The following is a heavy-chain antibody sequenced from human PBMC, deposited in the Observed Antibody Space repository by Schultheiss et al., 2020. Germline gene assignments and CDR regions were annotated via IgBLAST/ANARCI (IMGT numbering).Heavy chain of an antibody. CDR2: ISTDGSRT. CDR3: AKDRRIAAAGNYGMDV. CDR1: GFTFINYR. D-gene: IGHD6-13*01. Sequence: GGSLRLSCAASGFTFINYRMNWVRQAPGKGLVWVSGISTDGSRTDYADSVKGRFTISRDNSKNTLYLQMNSLRAEDTAVYYCAKDRRIAAAGNYGMDVWGQGTTVTVS. V-gene: IGHV3-23*01. J-gene: IGHJ6*02.